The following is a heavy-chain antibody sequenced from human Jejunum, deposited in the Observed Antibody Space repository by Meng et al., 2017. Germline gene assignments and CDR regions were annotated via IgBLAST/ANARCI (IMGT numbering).Heavy chain of an antibody. CDR1: GVSTTAPVY. CDR2: VWPSGAT. CDR3: ARAILERYFDS. V-gene: IGHV4-4*02. Sequence: QVLLEEPGQGLWKPSGTLSLTCTVSGVSTTAPVYWTWCLQPPGKGLEWIGDVWPSGATYYNPSLSSRITISIDTSNNQFSLEVAFLIAADTAVYYCARAILERYFDSWGQGTLVTVSS. J-gene: IGHJ4*02. D-gene: IGHD3-3*01.